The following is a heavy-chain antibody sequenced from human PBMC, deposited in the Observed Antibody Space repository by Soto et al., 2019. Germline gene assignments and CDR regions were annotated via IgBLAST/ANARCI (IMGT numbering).Heavy chain of an antibody. D-gene: IGHD6-6*01. V-gene: IGHV1-69*06. CDR3: ARVGSSSSVNWFDP. J-gene: IGHJ5*02. CDR1: GGTFSSYA. CDR2: IIPIFGTA. Sequence: QVQLVQTGAEVKKPGSSVKVSCKASGGTFSSYAISWVRQAPAHGLEWMGGIIPIFGTANYAQKFQCRVTITADKSSSTAYMELSSLRSEGTAVYYCARVGSSSSVNWFDPWGQGTLVTVSS.